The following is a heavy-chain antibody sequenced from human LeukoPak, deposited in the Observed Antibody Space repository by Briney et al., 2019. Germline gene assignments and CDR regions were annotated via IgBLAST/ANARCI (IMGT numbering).Heavy chain of an antibody. V-gene: IGHV1-18*01. Sequence: ASVKVSCKASGYTFTSCGISWVRQAPGQGLEWMGWISAYNGNTNYAQKLQGRVPMTTDTSTSTAYMELRSLRSDDTAVYYCARVGITMVRGVIPADYWGQGTLVTVSS. CDR2: ISAYNGNT. CDR1: GYTFTSCG. CDR3: ARVGITMVRGVIPADY. J-gene: IGHJ4*02. D-gene: IGHD3-10*01.